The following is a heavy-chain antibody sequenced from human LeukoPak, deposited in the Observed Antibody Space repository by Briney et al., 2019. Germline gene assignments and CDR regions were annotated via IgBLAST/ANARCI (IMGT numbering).Heavy chain of an antibody. V-gene: IGHV3-49*04. Sequence: GGSLRLSCAASGFSFISYGMNWVRQAPGKGLEWVGFIRSKAYGGTTKNAASVKGRFTISRDDSRGIAYLQMNSLKTEDTAVYYCTRRYNYDSSGYYYVRDAFDIWGQGTMVTVSS. CDR1: GFSFISYG. CDR3: TRRYNYDSSGYYYVRDAFDI. D-gene: IGHD3-22*01. CDR2: IRSKAYGGTT. J-gene: IGHJ3*02.